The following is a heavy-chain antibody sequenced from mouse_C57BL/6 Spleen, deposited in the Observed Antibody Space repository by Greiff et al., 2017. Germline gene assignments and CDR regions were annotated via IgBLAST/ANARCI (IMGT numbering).Heavy chain of an antibody. CDR2: IDPSDSYT. Sequence: QVQLQQPGAELVMPGASVKLSCKASGYTFTSYWMHWVKQRPGQGLEWSGEIDPSDSYTNYNQKFRGKSTLTVDKSSSTAYMQLSSLTSEDSAVYYCAKRGYAMDYWGQGTSVTVSS. J-gene: IGHJ4*01. CDR3: AKRGYAMDY. V-gene: IGHV1-69*01. CDR1: GYTFTSYW.